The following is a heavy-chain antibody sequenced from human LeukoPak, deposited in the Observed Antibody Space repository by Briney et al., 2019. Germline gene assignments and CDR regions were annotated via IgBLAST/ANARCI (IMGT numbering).Heavy chain of an antibody. CDR1: GYTFASYD. V-gene: IGHV1-8*01. D-gene: IGHD6-19*01. Sequence: ASVKLSCKASGYTFASYDINWVRQGTGQGLEWMGWMNPNSGNTGYAQKFQGRVTMTRNTSISTAYMELSSLRSEDTAVYYCARGPAVAVGYWGQGTLVTVSS. CDR3: ARGPAVAVGY. CDR2: MNPNSGNT. J-gene: IGHJ4*02.